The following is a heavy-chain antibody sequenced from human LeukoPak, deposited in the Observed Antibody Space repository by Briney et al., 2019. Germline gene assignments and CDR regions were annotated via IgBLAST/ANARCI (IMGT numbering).Heavy chain of an antibody. CDR3: ARGPAVTTPKAVDY. CDR2: INHSGST. V-gene: IGHV4-34*01. CDR1: GGSFSDYY. D-gene: IGHD4-17*01. J-gene: IGHJ4*02. Sequence: PSETLSLTCAVNGGSFSDYYWSWIRQPPGKGLEWIGEINHSGSTNYDPSPKSRVTISVDTSKNQFSLKLSSVTAADTAVYYCARGPAVTTPKAVDYWGQGTLVTVSS.